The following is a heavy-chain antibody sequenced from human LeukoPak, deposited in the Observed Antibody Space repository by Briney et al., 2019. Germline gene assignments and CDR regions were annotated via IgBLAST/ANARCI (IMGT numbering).Heavy chain of an antibody. CDR3: AREPPMVVTATLGDAFDI. CDR2: ISSSSSTI. V-gene: IGHV3-48*02. J-gene: IGHJ3*02. Sequence: GSLRLSCAASGFTFSSYSMNWVRQAPGKGLEWVSYISSSSSTIYYADSVKGRFTISRDNAKNSLYLQMNSLRDEDTAVYYCAREPPMVVTATLGDAFDIWGQGTMVTVSS. D-gene: IGHD2-21*02. CDR1: GFTFSSYS.